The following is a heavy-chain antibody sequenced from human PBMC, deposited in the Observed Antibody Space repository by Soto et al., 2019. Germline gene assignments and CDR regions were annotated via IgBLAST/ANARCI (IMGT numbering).Heavy chain of an antibody. J-gene: IGHJ5*02. CDR3: ARVVDSQHDMNWFDP. D-gene: IGHD3-9*01. Sequence: SETLSLTCTVSGGSISSGGYYWSWIRQHPGKGLEWIGYIYYSGSTYYNPSLKSRVTISVDTSKNQFSLKLSSVTAADTAVYYCARVVDSQHDMNWFDPWGQGTLVPVSS. CDR1: GGSISSGGYY. V-gene: IGHV4-31*03. CDR2: IYYSGST.